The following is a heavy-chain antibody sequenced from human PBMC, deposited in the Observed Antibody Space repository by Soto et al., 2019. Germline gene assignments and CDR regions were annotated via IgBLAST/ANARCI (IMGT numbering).Heavy chain of an antibody. CDR3: ARGKRKARGSGSYFYY. CDR1: GYTFTSYG. J-gene: IGHJ4*02. V-gene: IGHV1-69*13. Sequence: SVKVSCKASGYTFTSYGISWVRQAPGQGLEWMGGIIPIFGTANYAQKFQGRVTITADESTSTAYMELSSLRSEDTAVYYCARGKRKARGSGSYFYYWGQGTLVTVSS. CDR2: IIPIFGTA. D-gene: IGHD3-10*01.